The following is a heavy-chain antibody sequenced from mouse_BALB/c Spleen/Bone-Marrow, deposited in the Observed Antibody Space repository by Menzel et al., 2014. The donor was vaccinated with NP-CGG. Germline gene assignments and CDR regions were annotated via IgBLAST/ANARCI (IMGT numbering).Heavy chain of an antibody. D-gene: IGHD2-10*02. V-gene: IGHV1-54*01. CDR2: INPGSGGT. Sequence: QVQLKESGAELVRPGTSVKVSCKASGYAFTNYLIEWVKQRPGQGLEWIGVINPGSGGTNYNEKFKGKATLTADKSSSTAYMQLSSLTSDDSAVYFCARSGYGNYFYAMDYWGQGTSVTASS. J-gene: IGHJ4*01. CDR1: GYAFTNYL. CDR3: ARSGYGNYFYAMDY.